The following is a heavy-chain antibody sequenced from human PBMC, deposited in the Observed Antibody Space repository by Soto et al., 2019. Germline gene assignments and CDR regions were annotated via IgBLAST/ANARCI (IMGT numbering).Heavy chain of an antibody. J-gene: IGHJ3*02. D-gene: IGHD3-10*01. CDR2: ISYDGSNK. CDR3: SRLPPEKRGLDAFDI. V-gene: IGHV3-30*03. Sequence: PGGSLRLSCAASGFTFSSYGMHWVRQAPGKGLEWVAVISYDGSNKYYADPVKGRFTISRDNSKNTLYLQMNSLKPEDTAVYYCSRLPPEKRGLDAFDIWGRGTTVTVSS. CDR1: GFTFSSYG.